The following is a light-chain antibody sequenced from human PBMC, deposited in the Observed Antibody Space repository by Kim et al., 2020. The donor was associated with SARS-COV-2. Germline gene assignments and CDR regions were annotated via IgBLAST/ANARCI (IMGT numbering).Light chain of an antibody. Sequence: ALGQTVSITCQGDSLRSYYATWYRQRPGQAPVLVIYGRNNRPSGIPDRFSGSRSGNAASLTITGALAEDEADYYCYSRDTNGNYVLFGGGTQLTVL. J-gene: IGLJ2*01. CDR3: YSRDTNGNYVL. CDR1: SLRSYY. CDR2: GRN. V-gene: IGLV3-19*01.